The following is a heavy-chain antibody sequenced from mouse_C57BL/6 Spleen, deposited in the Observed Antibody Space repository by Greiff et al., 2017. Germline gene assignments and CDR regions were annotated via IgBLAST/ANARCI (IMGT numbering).Heavy chain of an antibody. CDR3: ARGENDGYYGDY. D-gene: IGHD2-3*01. CDR2: IYPGDGDT. J-gene: IGHJ2*01. CDR1: GYAFSSSW. V-gene: IGHV1-82*01. Sequence: VQLQQSGPELVKPGASVKISCKASGYAFSSSWMNWVKQRPGKGLEWIGRIYPGDGDTNYNGKFKGKATLTADKSSSTAYMQLSSLTSEDSAVYFCARGENDGYYGDYWGQGTTLTVSS.